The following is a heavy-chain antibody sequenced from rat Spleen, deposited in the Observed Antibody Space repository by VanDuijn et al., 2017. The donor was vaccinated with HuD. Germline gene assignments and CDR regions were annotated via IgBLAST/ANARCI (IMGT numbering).Heavy chain of an antibody. Sequence: EVRLVESDGGLVQPGGSLKLSCAASGFTFSDYYMAWVRQAPTKGLDWVATITYDGSTTYYRDSVKGRFTISRDNTKSTLYLQRDSLRSEDTATYYCARDYRGYSDWFAYWGQGTLVTVSS. D-gene: IGHD1-11*01. J-gene: IGHJ3*01. CDR1: GFTFSDYY. CDR2: ITYDGSTT. V-gene: IGHV5-7*01. CDR3: ARDYRGYSDWFAY.